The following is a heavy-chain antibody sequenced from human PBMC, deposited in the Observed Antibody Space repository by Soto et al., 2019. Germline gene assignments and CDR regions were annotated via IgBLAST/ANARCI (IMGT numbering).Heavy chain of an antibody. Sequence: QAPGKGLEWVAVIWYDGSNKYYADSVKVRFTISRDNSKNTLYLQMNSLRAEDTAVYYCARDQYRGYSSRRNHYEYSGMYVRCQGTTVTVSS. J-gene: IGHJ6*02. CDR2: IWYDGSNK. V-gene: IGHV3-33*01. CDR3: ARDQYRGYSSRRNHYEYSGMYV. D-gene: IGHD6-19*01.